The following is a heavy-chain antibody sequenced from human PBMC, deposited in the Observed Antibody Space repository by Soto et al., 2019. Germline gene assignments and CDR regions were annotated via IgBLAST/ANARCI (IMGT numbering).Heavy chain of an antibody. CDR1: GFTFSSYA. D-gene: IGHD3-10*01. CDR3: AKDSHGPMGNPGY. Sequence: GGSLRLSCAASGFTFSSYAMSWVRQAPGKGLEWVSAISGSGGSTYYADSVKGRFTISRDNSKNTLYLQMSSLRAEDTAVYYCAKDSHGPMGNPGYWGQGTLVTVSS. V-gene: IGHV3-23*01. J-gene: IGHJ4*02. CDR2: ISGSGGST.